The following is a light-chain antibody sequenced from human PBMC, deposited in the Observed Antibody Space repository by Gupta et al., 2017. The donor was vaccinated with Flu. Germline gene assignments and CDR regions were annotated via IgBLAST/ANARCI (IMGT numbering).Light chain of an antibody. CDR3: SSYTSSSTLYV. J-gene: IGLJ1*01. V-gene: IGLV2-14*04. Sequence: SSDVGGYKYVSWYQQHPGKAPKLMIYDVSDRPSGVSNRFSGSKSGNTASLTISRLQAEDEADYFCSSYTSSSTLYVFGTGTKVTVL. CDR2: DVS. CDR1: SSDVGGYKY.